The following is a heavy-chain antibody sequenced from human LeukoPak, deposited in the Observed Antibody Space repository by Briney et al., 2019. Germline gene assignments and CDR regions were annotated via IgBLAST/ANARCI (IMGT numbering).Heavy chain of an antibody. CDR2: IYYSGST. CDR3: ARDDYGGNSDDAFDI. CDR1: GGSISSYY. V-gene: IGHV4-59*01. Sequence: SETLSLTCTVSGGSISSYYWSWIRQPSGKGLEWIGYIYYSGSTNYNPSLKSRVTISVDTSKDQFSLKLSSVTAADTAVYYCARDDYGGNSDDAFDIWGQGTMVTVSS. J-gene: IGHJ3*02. D-gene: IGHD4-23*01.